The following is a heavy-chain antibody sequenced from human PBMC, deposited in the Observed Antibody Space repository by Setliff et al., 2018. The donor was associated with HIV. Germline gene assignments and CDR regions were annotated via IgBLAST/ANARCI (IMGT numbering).Heavy chain of an antibody. CDR3: ARDRLNVYSSGWGVGY. Sequence: GGSLRLSCAASGFSFSNYGMHWVRQAPGRGLEWVSIIWYDGSNKFYADSVKGRFTISRDNSKNTLYLQMNNLRVEDTAVYYCARDRLNVYSSGWGVGYWGQGTLVTVSS. V-gene: IGHV3-33*01. D-gene: IGHD6-25*01. CDR2: IWYDGSNK. J-gene: IGHJ4*02. CDR1: GFSFSNYG.